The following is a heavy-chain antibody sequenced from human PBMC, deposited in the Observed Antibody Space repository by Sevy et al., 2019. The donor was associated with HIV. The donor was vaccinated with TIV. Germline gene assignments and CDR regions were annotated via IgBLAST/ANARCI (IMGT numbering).Heavy chain of an antibody. Sequence: SQTLSLTCAISGDTVSSDSAAWNWIRQSPARGLEWLGRTYYRSTWHKDYRTSLNSRMTINPDTSKNQFSLQLKSVTPEDTAIYYCARDHNFVLDFWGQGILVTVSS. J-gene: IGHJ4*02. CDR2: TYYRSTWHK. V-gene: IGHV6-1*01. CDR3: ARDHNFVLDF. D-gene: IGHD1-20*01. CDR1: GDTVSSDSAA.